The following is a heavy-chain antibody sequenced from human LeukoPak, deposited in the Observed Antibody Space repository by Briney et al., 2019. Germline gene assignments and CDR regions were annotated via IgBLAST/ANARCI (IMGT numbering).Heavy chain of an antibody. CDR3: ARPPRD. Sequence: GSLRLSCAASGFTFSSYSMNWVRQPPGKGLEWIGSIYYSGSTYYNPSLKSRVTISVDTSKNQFSPKLSSVTAADTAVYYCARPPRDWGQGTLVTVSS. CDR1: GFTFSSYSMN. CDR2: IYYSGST. J-gene: IGHJ4*02. V-gene: IGHV4-39*01.